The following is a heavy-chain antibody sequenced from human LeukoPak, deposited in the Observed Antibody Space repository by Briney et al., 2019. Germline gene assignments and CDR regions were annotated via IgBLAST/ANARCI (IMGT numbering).Heavy chain of an antibody. CDR1: GGSISSYD. Sequence: SETLSLTCTVSGGSISSYDWSWIRQPAGKGLEWIGRTYTSGSTNYNPSLKSRVTISVDTSKNQFSLKLSSVTAADTAVYYCARDNMADGDTFDIWGQGTMVTVSS. V-gene: IGHV4-4*07. CDR3: ARDNMADGDTFDI. J-gene: IGHJ3*02. CDR2: TYTSGST. D-gene: IGHD2/OR15-2a*01.